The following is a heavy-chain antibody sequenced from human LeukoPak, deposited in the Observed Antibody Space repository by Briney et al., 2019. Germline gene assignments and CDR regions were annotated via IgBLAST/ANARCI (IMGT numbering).Heavy chain of an antibody. V-gene: IGHV4-59*08. Sequence: SETLSLTCTVSGGPISSYYWSWIRQPPGKGLEWIGYIYYSGSTNYNPSLKSRVTISVDTSKNQFSLKLSSVTAADTAVYYCARRGPCTNGVCCEWCDYYYYMDVWGKGTTVTVSS. CDR2: IYYSGST. CDR3: ARRGPCTNGVCCEWCDYYYYMDV. D-gene: IGHD2-8*01. CDR1: GGPISSYY. J-gene: IGHJ6*03.